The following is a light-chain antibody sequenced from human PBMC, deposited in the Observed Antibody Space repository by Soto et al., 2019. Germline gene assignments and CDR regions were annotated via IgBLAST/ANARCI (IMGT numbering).Light chain of an antibody. V-gene: IGKV1-9*01. CDR2: AAS. CDR1: QGISSY. CDR3: QQLNNYPRT. J-gene: IGKJ1*01. Sequence: DIPLTQSPSFLSASVGDRVTITCRASQGISSYLAWYQQKPGKAPKLLIHAASTLQSGVPSRFSGSGSGTEFTLTISSLQPEDFATYYCQQLNNYPRTFGQGTKVEIK.